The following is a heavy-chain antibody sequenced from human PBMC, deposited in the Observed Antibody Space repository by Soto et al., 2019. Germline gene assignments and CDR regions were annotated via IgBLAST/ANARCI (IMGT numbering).Heavy chain of an antibody. V-gene: IGHV1-18*01. CDR1: GYAFTTYG. Sequence: QVHLVQSGAEVKKPGASVKVSCKGSGYAFTTYGITWVRQAPGQGLEWMGWISAHNGNTNYAQKLQGRVTVTRDTSTSTASMELRSLRSDDTAVYYCARGRYGAYWGQGALVTVSS. J-gene: IGHJ4*02. CDR3: ARGRYGAY. CDR2: ISAHNGNT. D-gene: IGHD3-10*01.